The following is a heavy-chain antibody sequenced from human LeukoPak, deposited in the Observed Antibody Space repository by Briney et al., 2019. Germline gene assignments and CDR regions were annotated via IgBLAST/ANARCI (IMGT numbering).Heavy chain of an antibody. D-gene: IGHD2-2*01. J-gene: IGHJ4*02. V-gene: IGHV3-30*04. Sequence: GGSLRLSCAASGFTFTSYYMHWVRQAPGKGLEWVAVISYDGSNKYYADSVKGRFTISRDNSKNTLYLQMNSLRAEDTAVYYCARVPHCSSTSCYSLGGDYWGQGTLVTVSS. CDR1: GFTFTSYY. CDR3: ARVPHCSSTSCYSLGGDY. CDR2: ISYDGSNK.